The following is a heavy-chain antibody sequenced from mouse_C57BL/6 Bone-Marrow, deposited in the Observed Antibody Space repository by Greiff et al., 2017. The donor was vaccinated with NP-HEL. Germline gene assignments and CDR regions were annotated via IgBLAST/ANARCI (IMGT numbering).Heavy chain of an antibody. Sequence: QVQLKQPGAELVKPGASVKLSCKASGYTFTSYWMHWVKQRPGQGLEWIGMIHPNSGSTNYNEKFKSKATLTVDKSSSTAYMQLSSLTSEDSAVYYCARTIYYGTMDYWGQGTSVTVSS. CDR2: IHPNSGST. CDR3: ARTIYYGTMDY. D-gene: IGHD2-1*01. CDR1: GYTFTSYW. V-gene: IGHV1-64*01. J-gene: IGHJ4*01.